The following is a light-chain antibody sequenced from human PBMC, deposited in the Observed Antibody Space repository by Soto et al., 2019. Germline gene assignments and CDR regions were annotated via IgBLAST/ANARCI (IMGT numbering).Light chain of an antibody. J-gene: IGLJ1*01. CDR3: AAWDDSLSGFYV. CDR1: SSNIGSNY. CDR2: RNN. V-gene: IGLV1-47*01. Sequence: QLVLTQPPSASGTPGQRVTISCSGSSSNIGSNYVYWYQQLPGTAPKLLIYRNNQRPSGVPDRFSGSKSGTSASLAISGLRSEDEADYYCAAWDDSLSGFYVFGTGTKLT.